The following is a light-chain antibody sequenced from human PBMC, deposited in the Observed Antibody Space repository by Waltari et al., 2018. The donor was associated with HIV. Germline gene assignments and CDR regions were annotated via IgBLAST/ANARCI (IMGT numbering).Light chain of an antibody. CDR3: QVWDSSSDHTRV. V-gene: IGLV3-21*02. CDR1: NIGSKR. CDR2: DDS. J-gene: IGLJ2*01. Sequence: SYVLTQPPSVSVAPGQTARITCGGNNIGSKRVHWYQQKPGQAPVLVVYDDSDRPSGIPERFSGSNSGNTATLTISRVEAGDEADYYCQVWDSSSDHTRVFGGGTKLTVL.